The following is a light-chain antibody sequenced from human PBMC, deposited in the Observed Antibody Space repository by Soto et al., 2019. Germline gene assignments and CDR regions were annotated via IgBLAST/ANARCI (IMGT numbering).Light chain of an antibody. CDR3: SSYTSSSTLGV. Sequence: QSALTQPASVSGSPGQSITISCTGTSSDVGGYNYVSWYQQHPGKAPKLMIYEVSNRPSGVSNRFSGSKSGNTASLTISGLQAEDDADYDCSSYTSSSTLGVFGGGTKLTVL. J-gene: IGLJ2*01. CDR2: EVS. CDR1: SSDVGGYNY. V-gene: IGLV2-14*01.